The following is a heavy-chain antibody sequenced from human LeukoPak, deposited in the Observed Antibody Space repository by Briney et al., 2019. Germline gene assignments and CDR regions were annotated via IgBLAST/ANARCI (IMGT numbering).Heavy chain of an antibody. CDR2: INHSGNT. CDR1: GYSISSGHY. J-gene: IGHJ4*02. D-gene: IGHD7-27*01. Sequence: PSETLFLTCTVSGYSISSGHYWGWIRQPPGKGLEWIGSINHSGNTYYNPSLKSRVTISVDTSKNQFSLKLNSVTAADTAVYFCARDQGLGIVDYWGQGTLVTVSS. CDR3: ARDQGLGIVDY. V-gene: IGHV4-38-2*02.